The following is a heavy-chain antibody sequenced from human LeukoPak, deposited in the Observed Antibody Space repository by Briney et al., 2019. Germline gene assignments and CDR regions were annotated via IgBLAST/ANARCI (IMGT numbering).Heavy chain of an antibody. CDR3: TRVVGCSSTSCYRGYFDY. V-gene: IGHV3-7*01. J-gene: IGHJ4*02. CDR2: IKQNGNEK. D-gene: IGHD2-2*02. CDR1: GFTFNNYW. Sequence: PGGSLRLSCAASGFTFNNYWMSWVRQAPGKGLEWVANIKQNGNEKYYVDSVKGRLTISRDNTKNSLYLQMNSLRAEDTAVYYCTRVVGCSSTSCYRGYFDYWGQGTLVTVSS.